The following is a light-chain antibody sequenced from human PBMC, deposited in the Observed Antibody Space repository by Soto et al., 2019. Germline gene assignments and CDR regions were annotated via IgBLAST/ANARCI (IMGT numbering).Light chain of an antibody. CDR1: SPNIGAGYD. Sequence: SVLTQPPSVSGAPGQRVTISCTGSSPNIGAGYDVHWYQQLPGTAPKLLIYGNSNRPSGVPDRFSGSKSGTSASLAITGLQAEDEADYYCQSYDSSLSGRVFGTGTKVTVL. J-gene: IGLJ1*01. CDR3: QSYDSSLSGRV. CDR2: GNS. V-gene: IGLV1-40*01.